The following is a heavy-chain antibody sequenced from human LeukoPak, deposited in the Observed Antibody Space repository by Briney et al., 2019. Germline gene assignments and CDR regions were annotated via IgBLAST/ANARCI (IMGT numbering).Heavy chain of an antibody. J-gene: IGHJ4*02. V-gene: IGHV3-53*01. Sequence: PGRSLRLSCAASGFTVSSNYMSWVRQAPGKGLEWVSVIYSGGSTYYADSVKGRFTISRDNSKNTLYLQMNSLRAEDTAVYYCARFLKTWEYYDYWGQGTLVTVSS. CDR3: ARFLKTWEYYDY. D-gene: IGHD1-26*01. CDR2: IYSGGST. CDR1: GFTVSSNY.